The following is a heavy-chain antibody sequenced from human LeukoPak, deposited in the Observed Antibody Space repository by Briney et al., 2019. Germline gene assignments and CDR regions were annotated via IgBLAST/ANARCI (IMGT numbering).Heavy chain of an antibody. CDR3: ARGPYDFWRFDY. CDR2: IYYSGST. Sequence: SETLSPTCTVSGGSISSGDYYCSWIRQPPGTGLEWIGSIYYSGSTYYNPSLKSRVTISVDTSKNQFSLKLSSVTAADTAVYYCARGPYDFWRFDYWGQGTLVTVSS. V-gene: IGHV4-30-4*08. D-gene: IGHD3-3*01. J-gene: IGHJ4*02. CDR1: GGSISSGDYY.